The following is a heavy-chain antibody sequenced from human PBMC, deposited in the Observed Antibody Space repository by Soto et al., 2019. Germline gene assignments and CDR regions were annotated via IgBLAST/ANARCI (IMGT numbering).Heavy chain of an antibody. J-gene: IGHJ3*01. Sequence: QVQLVQSGAEVKKPGASVRVSCKTSGYTFINYGITWVRQAPGQGLEWMGWLSACNGDTSSSEKLQDRITMTTDTSTNTVYMDLRSLTSDDTAVYYCARWSAIVGGAEALDVWGQGTMVIVSS. D-gene: IGHD1-26*01. CDR2: LSACNGDT. CDR1: GYTFINYG. CDR3: ARWSAIVGGAEALDV. V-gene: IGHV1-18*01.